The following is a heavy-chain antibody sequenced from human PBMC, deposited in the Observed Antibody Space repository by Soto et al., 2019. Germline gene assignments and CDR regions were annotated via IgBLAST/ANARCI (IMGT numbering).Heavy chain of an antibody. Sequence: GSLRLSCAASGFTFSSYGMHWVRQAPGKGLEWVAVISYDGSNKYYADSVKGRFTISRDNSKNTLYLQMNSLRAEDTAVYYCAKDQVRRAVYYYYGMDVWGQGTTVTVSS. CDR1: GFTFSSYG. CDR2: ISYDGSNK. V-gene: IGHV3-30*18. D-gene: IGHD3-22*01. J-gene: IGHJ6*02. CDR3: AKDQVRRAVYYYYGMDV.